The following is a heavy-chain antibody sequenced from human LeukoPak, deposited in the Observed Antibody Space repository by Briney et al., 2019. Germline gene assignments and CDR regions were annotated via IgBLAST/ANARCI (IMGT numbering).Heavy chain of an antibody. V-gene: IGHV1-69-2*01. J-gene: IGHJ4*02. Sequence: EASVKVSCKVSGYTFTDYYMHWVQQAPGKGLEWMGLVDPEDGETIYAEKFQGRVTITADTSTDTAYMELSSLRSEDTAVYYCATLPRYCSGGSCYGWGQGTLVPVSS. CDR2: VDPEDGET. CDR3: ATLPRYCSGGSCYG. D-gene: IGHD2-15*01. CDR1: GYTFTDYY.